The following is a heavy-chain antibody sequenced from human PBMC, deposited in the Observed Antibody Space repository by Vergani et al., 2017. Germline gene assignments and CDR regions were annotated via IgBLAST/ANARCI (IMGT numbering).Heavy chain of an antibody. CDR1: GGSFSGYY. CDR2: INHSGST. J-gene: IGHJ4*02. CDR3: ARCRRYSYDRPFDY. D-gene: IGHD5-18*01. V-gene: IGHV4-34*01. Sequence: QVQLQQWGAGLLKPSETLSLTCAVYGGSFSGYYWSWIRQPPGKGLEWIGEINHSGSTNYNPSLNRRVTISVDTSKNQLSLKLSSVTAADTAVYYCARCRRYSYDRPFDYWGQGTLGSVSS.